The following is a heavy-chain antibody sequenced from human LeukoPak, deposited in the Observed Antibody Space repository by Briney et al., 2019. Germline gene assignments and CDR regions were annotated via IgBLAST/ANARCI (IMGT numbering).Heavy chain of an antibody. V-gene: IGHV4-39*01. CDR3: ARQAWDSSGYLFDY. J-gene: IGHJ4*02. CDR1: GGSISRSSYY. D-gene: IGHD3-22*01. Sequence: PSETLSLTCTVSGGSISRSSYYWGCIRQPPGKGLEWIGSIHYSGIIYYNPSLKSRVTISVDTSKNHFSLKLSSVTAADTAVYYCARQAWDSSGYLFDYWGQGTLVTVSS. CDR2: IHYSGII.